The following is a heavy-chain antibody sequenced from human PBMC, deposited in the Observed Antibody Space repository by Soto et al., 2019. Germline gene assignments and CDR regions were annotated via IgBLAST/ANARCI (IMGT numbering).Heavy chain of an antibody. J-gene: IGHJ6*02. Sequence: QVQLQESGPGLVKPSQTLSLTCTVSGGSISSGDYYWSWIRQPPGKGLEWIGYIYYSGSTYYNPSLKSRVTISVDTSKNQFSLKLSSVTAADTAVYYCARVSWIAGTANYYYYGMDVWGQGTTVTVSS. CDR2: IYYSGST. D-gene: IGHD6-13*01. CDR3: ARVSWIAGTANYYYYGMDV. V-gene: IGHV4-30-4*01. CDR1: GGSISSGDYY.